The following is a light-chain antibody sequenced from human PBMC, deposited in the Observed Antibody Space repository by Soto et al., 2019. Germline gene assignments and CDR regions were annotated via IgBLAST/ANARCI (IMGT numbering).Light chain of an antibody. CDR2: GAS. Sequence: EVVMTQSPATLSVSPGERATLSCRASQSVSSDLAWYHQKPGQAPRLPIYGASTRATGIPARFSGSGSGTEFTLTINSLQSEDFAVYYCQQYNNWPRTFGQGTKVDI. V-gene: IGKV3-15*01. J-gene: IGKJ1*01. CDR3: QQYNNWPRT. CDR1: QSVSSD.